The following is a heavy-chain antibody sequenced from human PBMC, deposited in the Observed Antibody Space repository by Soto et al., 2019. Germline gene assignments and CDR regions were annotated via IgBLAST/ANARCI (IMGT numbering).Heavy chain of an antibody. Sequence: GGSLRLSCAASGFTFDDYTMHWVRQAPGKGLEWVSLISWDGGSTYYADSVKGRFTISRDNSKNSLYLQMNSLRTEDTALYYCAKSRLGRGSGSYYKLDYYYYGMDVWGQGTTVTVSS. CDR2: ISWDGGST. J-gene: IGHJ6*02. D-gene: IGHD3-10*01. CDR3: AKSRLGRGSGSYYKLDYYYYGMDV. CDR1: GFTFDDYT. V-gene: IGHV3-43*01.